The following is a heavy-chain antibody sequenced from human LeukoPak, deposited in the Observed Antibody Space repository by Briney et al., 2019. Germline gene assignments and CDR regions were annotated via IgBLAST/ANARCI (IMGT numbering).Heavy chain of an antibody. CDR2: ITRNSGII. J-gene: IGHJ4*02. V-gene: IGHV3-9*01. Sequence: GRSLRLSCAASGFIFDDYAMYWVRQAPGKGLEWVAGITRNSGIIGYVDSAKGRFIISRDSVNNSLYLQMNSLRPEDTAFYYCAKDMEGPGSYSNLFDTWGQGTLVTVSS. CDR1: GFIFDDYA. CDR3: AKDMEGPGSYSNLFDT. D-gene: IGHD3-10*01.